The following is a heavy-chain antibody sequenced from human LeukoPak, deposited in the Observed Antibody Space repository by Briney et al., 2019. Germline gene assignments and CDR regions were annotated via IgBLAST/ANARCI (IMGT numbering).Heavy chain of an antibody. Sequence: PSETLSLTCAVYGGSFSGYYWSWIRQPPGKGLEWIGEINHSGSTNYNPSLKSRVTISVDTSKNQFSLKLSSVTAADTAVYYCARPSPGIAAAGRENWFDPWGQGTLVTVSS. J-gene: IGHJ5*02. D-gene: IGHD6-13*01. CDR1: GGSFSGYY. V-gene: IGHV4-34*01. CDR2: INHSGST. CDR3: ARPSPGIAAAGRENWFDP.